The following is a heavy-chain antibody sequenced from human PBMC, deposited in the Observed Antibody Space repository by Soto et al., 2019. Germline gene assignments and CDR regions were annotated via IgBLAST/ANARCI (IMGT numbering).Heavy chain of an antibody. CDR3: ARDPSPYTSGWYGIDF. J-gene: IGHJ4*01. Sequence: GGSLRLSCTASGFVFIAYAMLLFRHAPFKWLEWVAAMSYDGTNKYYADSLKGRFAISRDNSKNTLFLQMSSLTADDSAVYYCARDPSPYTSGWYGIDFWGLGTLVTVSS. V-gene: IGHV3-30*09. D-gene: IGHD6-19*01. CDR2: MSYDGTNK. CDR1: GFVFIAYA.